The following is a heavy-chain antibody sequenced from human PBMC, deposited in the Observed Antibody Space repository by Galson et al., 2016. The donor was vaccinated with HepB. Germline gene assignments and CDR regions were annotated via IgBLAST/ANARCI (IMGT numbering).Heavy chain of an antibody. D-gene: IGHD6-13*01. V-gene: IGHV4-39*01. CDR3: ARHVPSIAGPGWFDP. Sequence: QVQLQESGPGLVKPSQTLSLTCTVPGGSISSISYYWAWIRQSPGQGLAWIGRTYYVGTIHYHPSFKSRLPISVDTSKNQFSLKLSSVTAADTAVYSCARHVPSIAGPGWFDPWGQGTLVTVSS. J-gene: IGHJ5*02. CDR2: TYYVGTI. CDR1: GGSISSISYY.